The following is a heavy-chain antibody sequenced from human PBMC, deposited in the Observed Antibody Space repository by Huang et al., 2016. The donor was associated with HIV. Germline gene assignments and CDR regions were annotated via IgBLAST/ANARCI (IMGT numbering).Heavy chain of an antibody. CDR2: ISGNGNKT. CDR3: TVLLDY. CDR1: GFTFNKYA. V-gene: IGHV3-23*01. J-gene: IGHJ4*02. Sequence: EVKVLESGGGLVQPGGSLRLSCVASGFTFNKYAMSWVRQAPGKGRGWVSLISGNGNKTYYADSVKGRFTISRDNSKNTVYLQMNSLRAEDAALYHCTVLLDYWGQGTPVTVSS.